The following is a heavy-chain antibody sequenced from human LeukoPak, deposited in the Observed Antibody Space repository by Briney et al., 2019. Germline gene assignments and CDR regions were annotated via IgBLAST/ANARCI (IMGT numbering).Heavy chain of an antibody. CDR1: GGSFSGCY. V-gene: IGHV4-34*01. CDR3: ARRSTKGNYDYVWGSYRPTYYFDY. J-gene: IGHJ4*02. CDR2: INHSGST. Sequence: SETLSLTCAVYGGSFSGCYWSWIRQPPGKGLEWIGEINHSGSTNYNPSLKSRVTISVDTSKNQFSLKLSSVTAADTAVYYCARRSTKGNYDYVWGSYRPTYYFDYWGQGTLVTVSS. D-gene: IGHD3-16*02.